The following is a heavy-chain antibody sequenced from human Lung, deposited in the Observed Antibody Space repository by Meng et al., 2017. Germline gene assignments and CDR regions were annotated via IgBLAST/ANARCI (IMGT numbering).Heavy chain of an antibody. CDR2: IYHSGST. Sequence: QVQPQQAGPGLWKPSDKLCLTCVGSGGHNRSSNWWSWVRQPTGNRLEWIGEIYHSGSTNYNPSLKSRVIIISDKSKNQFYLKLSSVTAADTAVYYCARSGLWLDPQSFDYWGQGTLVTVS. V-gene: IGHV4-4*02. J-gene: IGHJ4*02. CDR3: ARSGLWLDPQSFDY. CDR1: GGHNRSSNW. D-gene: IGHD6-19*01.